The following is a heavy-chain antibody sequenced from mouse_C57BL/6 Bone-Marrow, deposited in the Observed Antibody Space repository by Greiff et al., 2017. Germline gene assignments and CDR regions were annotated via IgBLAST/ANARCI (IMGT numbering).Heavy chain of an antibody. CDR1: GYTFTSYW. Sequence: QVQLQQSGAELAKPGASVKLSCKASGYTFTSYWMHWVKQRPGQGLEWIGYINPSSGYTKYNQKFKDKATLTADKSSSTAYMQLSSLTYEDSAVYYCARSYYGSSSGFAYWGQGTLVTVSA. D-gene: IGHD1-1*01. CDR3: ARSYYGSSSGFAY. CDR2: INPSSGYT. J-gene: IGHJ3*01. V-gene: IGHV1-7*01.